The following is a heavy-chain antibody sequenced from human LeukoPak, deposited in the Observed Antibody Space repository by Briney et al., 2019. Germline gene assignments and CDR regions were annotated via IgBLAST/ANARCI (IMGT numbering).Heavy chain of an antibody. Sequence: KPSETLSLTCAVYGGSFSGYYWSWIRQPPGKGLEWIGEINHSGSTNYNPSLKSRVTISVDTSKNQFSLKLSSVTAADTAVYYCARHSRVRGVISFYYYYYMDVWGKGTTVTVSS. V-gene: IGHV4-34*01. CDR1: GGSFSGYY. D-gene: IGHD3-10*01. CDR2: INHSGST. J-gene: IGHJ6*03. CDR3: ARHSRVRGVISFYYYYYMDV.